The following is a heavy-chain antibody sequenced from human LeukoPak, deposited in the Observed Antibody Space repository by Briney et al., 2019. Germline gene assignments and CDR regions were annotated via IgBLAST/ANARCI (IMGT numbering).Heavy chain of an antibody. D-gene: IGHD3-16*02. J-gene: IGHJ4*02. Sequence: SGTLSLTCTVSGGSIRSGGYYWSWIRQHPGKGLEWIGYIYYSGSTYYNPSLKSRVTISVDTSKNQFSLKLSSVTAADTAVYYCARDYRELGGYTSLWGQGTLVTVSS. V-gene: IGHV4-31*03. CDR2: IYYSGST. CDR3: ARDYRELGGYTSL. CDR1: GGSIRSGGYY.